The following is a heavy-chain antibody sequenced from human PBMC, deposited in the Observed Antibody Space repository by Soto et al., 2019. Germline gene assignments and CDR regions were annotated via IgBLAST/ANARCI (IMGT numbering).Heavy chain of an antibody. J-gene: IGHJ4*02. CDR3: AHRDSTGTPTYFDS. CDR1: GFSFTTTRMG. D-gene: IGHD1-1*01. Sequence: SGPTLVNPTETLTLTCTFSGFSFTTTRMGVGWTRQPPGKALEWLAIIYWDGESRYNPLLRRRLTLTEYTSKNQVVLTMNNMDPKDTATYCCAHRDSTGTPTYFDSWGQGIPVTVSS. CDR2: IYWDGES. V-gene: IGHV2-5*02.